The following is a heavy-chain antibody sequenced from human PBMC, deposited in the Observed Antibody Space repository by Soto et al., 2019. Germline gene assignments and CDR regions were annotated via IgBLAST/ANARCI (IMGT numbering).Heavy chain of an antibody. CDR3: ARLTYNWNFGGWFDT. V-gene: IGHV5-10-1*01. Sequence: GESLKISCKGSGYSFTSYWISWVHQMPGKGLEWMGRIDPSDSYTNYSPSFQGHVTISADKSISTAYLQWSSLKASDTAMYYCARLTYNWNFGGWFDTWGQGTLVTVSS. D-gene: IGHD1-7*01. J-gene: IGHJ5*02. CDR2: IDPSDSYT. CDR1: GYSFTSYW.